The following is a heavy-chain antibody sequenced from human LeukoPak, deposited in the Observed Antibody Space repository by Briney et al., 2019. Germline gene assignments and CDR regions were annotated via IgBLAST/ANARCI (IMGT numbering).Heavy chain of an antibody. V-gene: IGHV4-39*07. Sequence: SETLSLTCTVSGGSISSSSYYWGWIRQPSGKGLQWLGTIYFTGNIYYDPSFKSRVTMSVDTSKNQFSMKLSSVTAADTAVYYCASQVGPMVDPWGQGTLVTVSS. CDR1: GGSISSSSYY. J-gene: IGHJ5*02. D-gene: IGHD1-26*01. CDR3: ASQVGPMVDP. CDR2: IYFTGNI.